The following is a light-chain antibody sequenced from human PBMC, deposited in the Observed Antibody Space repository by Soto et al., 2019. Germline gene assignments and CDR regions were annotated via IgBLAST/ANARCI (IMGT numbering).Light chain of an antibody. CDR2: KAS. V-gene: IGKV1-5*03. Sequence: DIQMTQSPSTLSASVGDRVTITCRASQSVGSWLAWYQQKPGKAPKLLIYKASTLESGVPSRFSGSGSGTEFTLNISSLQADDFATYYCQQYNSYPLTFGGGTKVDIK. CDR1: QSVGSW. CDR3: QQYNSYPLT. J-gene: IGKJ4*01.